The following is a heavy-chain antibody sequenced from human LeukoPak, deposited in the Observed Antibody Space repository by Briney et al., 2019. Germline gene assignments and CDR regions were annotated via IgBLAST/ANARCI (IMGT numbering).Heavy chain of an antibody. Sequence: SETLSLTCTVSGGSISSGDYYWSWIRQSPGKGLEWIGYIYYSGSTYYNPSLKSRVTISVDTSKNQFSLKLSSVTAADTAVYYCARTYYDFWSGYYYYYMDVWGKGTTVTVSS. CDR1: GGSISSGDYY. CDR2: IYYSGST. V-gene: IGHV4-30-4*08. J-gene: IGHJ6*03. D-gene: IGHD3-3*01. CDR3: ARTYYDFWSGYYYYYMDV.